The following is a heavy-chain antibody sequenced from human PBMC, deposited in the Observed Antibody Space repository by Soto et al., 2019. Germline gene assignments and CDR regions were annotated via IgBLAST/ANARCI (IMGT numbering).Heavy chain of an antibody. J-gene: IGHJ4*02. V-gene: IGHV4-34*02. D-gene: IGHD3-3*01. Sequence: QVHLQQWGAGLLNPSETLSLTCAVYGGSFGGFAWSWVRQPPAKGLEWIGEINYSGYTNYNPSLTRRGSISVDKPKSQFSLKLNSVSAADPAVYYCASLSFTIFGVRQDHEYWYQGRLVTVSS. CDR2: INYSGYT. CDR1: GGSFGGFA. CDR3: ASLSFTIFGVRQDHEY.